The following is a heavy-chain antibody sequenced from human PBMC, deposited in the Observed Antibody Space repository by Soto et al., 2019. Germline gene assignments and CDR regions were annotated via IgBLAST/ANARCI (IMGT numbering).Heavy chain of an antibody. V-gene: IGHV1-46*01. Sequence: ASVKVSFKASGYTFTSYYMHWVRQAPGQGLEWMGIINPSGGSTSYAQKFQGRVTMTRDTSTSTVYMELSSLRSEDTAVYYCARDQATYGMDVWGQGTTVTVSS. CDR3: ARDQATYGMDV. CDR1: GYTFTSYY. CDR2: INPSGGST. D-gene: IGHD1-26*01. J-gene: IGHJ6*02.